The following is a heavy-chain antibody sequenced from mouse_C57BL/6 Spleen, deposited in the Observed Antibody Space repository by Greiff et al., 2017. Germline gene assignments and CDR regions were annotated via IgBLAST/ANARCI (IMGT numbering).Heavy chain of an antibody. CDR2: IDPSDSYT. CDR1: GYTFTSYW. D-gene: IGHD1-1*01. J-gene: IGHJ3*01. Sequence: QVQLQQPGAELVMPGASVKLSCKASGYTFTSYWMHWVKQRPGQGLEWIGEIDPSDSYTNYNQKLKGKSTLTVDKSSSTAYMQLSSLTSEDSAVYYCARGGYGSSSWFAYWGQGTLVTVSA. CDR3: ARGGYGSSSWFAY. V-gene: IGHV1-69*01.